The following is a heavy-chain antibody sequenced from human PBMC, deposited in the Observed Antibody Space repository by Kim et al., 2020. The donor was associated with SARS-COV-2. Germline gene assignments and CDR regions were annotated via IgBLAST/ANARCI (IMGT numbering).Heavy chain of an antibody. CDR1: GGSISSGDSY. V-gene: IGHV4-30-4*08. Sequence: SETLSLTCTVSGGSISSGDSYCLCPRLAPGQGLAWLGSLSYPGSSHYNPSLNSRVTISIDTSKNQFSLKLSSVTAADTAVYYCARGPPIGGGDCYSHWGQGTLVTVSS. CDR2: LSYPGSS. D-gene: IGHD2-21*02. J-gene: IGHJ4*02. CDR3: ARGPPIGGGDCYSH.